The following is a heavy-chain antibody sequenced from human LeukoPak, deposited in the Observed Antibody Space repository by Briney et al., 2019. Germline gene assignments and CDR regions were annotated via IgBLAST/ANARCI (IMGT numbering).Heavy chain of an antibody. V-gene: IGHV4-59*12. D-gene: IGHD6-13*01. J-gene: IGHJ5*02. CDR1: GDSISSYY. CDR2: IYYSGST. CDR3: ARDIAEGRFDP. Sequence: PSETLSLTCTVSGDSISSYYWSWIRQPPGKGLEWIGYIYYSGSTNYNPSLKSRVTMSVDTSKNQFSLKLSSVTAADTAVYYCARDIAEGRFDPWGQGTLVTVSS.